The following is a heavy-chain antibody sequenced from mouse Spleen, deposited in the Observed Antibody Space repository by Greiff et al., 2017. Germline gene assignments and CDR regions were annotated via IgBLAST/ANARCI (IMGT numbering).Heavy chain of an antibody. CDR3: ARGGLLLRTDAMDY. D-gene: IGHD3-1*01. V-gene: IGHV1-4*01. CDR2: INPSSGYT. Sequence: QVQLQQSGAELARPGASVKMSCKASGYTFTSYTMHWVKQRPGQGLEWIGYINPSSGYTKYNQKFKDKATLTADKSSSTAYMQLSSLTSEDSAVYYCARGGLLLRTDAMDYWGQGTSVTVSS. CDR1: GYTFTSYT. J-gene: IGHJ4*01.